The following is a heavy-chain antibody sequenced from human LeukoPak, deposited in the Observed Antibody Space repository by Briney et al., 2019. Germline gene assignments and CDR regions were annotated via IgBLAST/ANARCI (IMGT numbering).Heavy chain of an antibody. CDR3: ARDKYRSGWYTYYMDV. CDR1: GGSLSSGTYY. CDR2: IDSCRST. V-gene: IGHV4-61*02. J-gene: IGHJ6*03. D-gene: IGHD6-19*01. Sequence: PSETLSLTCIVSGGSLSSGTYYSSWIRQPAGKGLECIGRIDSCRSTNYNHSVKSRVTISMNTSKNQLSLKLSSVRAADTAVYYCARDKYRSGWYTYYMDVWGKGTTVTISS.